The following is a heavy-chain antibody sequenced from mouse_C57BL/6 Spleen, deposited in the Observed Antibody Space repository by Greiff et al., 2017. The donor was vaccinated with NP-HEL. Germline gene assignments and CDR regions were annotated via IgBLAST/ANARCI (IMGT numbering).Heavy chain of an antibody. V-gene: IGHV1-81*01. J-gene: IGHJ4*01. CDR3: ATYYDYDYAMDY. CDR2: IYPRSGNT. CDR1: GYTFTSYG. D-gene: IGHD2-4*01. Sequence: VQLVESGAELARPGASVKLSCKASGYTFTSYGISWVKQRTGQGLEWIGEIYPRSGNTYYNEKFKGKATLTADKSSSTAYMELRSLTSEDSAVYFCATYYDYDYAMDYWGQGTSVTVSS.